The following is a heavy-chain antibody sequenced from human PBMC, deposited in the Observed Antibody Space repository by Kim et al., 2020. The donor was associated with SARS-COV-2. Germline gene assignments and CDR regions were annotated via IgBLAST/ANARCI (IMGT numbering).Heavy chain of an antibody. D-gene: IGHD5-12*01. V-gene: IGHV3-23*01. CDR1: GFTFSKYA. Sequence: GGSLRLSCAASGFTFSKYAMNWVRQAPGKGLEWVSGISGSGDTTLYADSVKGRFTISRDNSRDTLYLQMSSLRVEDAARYYCAKDYSSGFDGIAECFQ. CDR2: ISGSGDTT. CDR3: AKDYSSGFDGIAECFQ. J-gene: IGHJ1*01.